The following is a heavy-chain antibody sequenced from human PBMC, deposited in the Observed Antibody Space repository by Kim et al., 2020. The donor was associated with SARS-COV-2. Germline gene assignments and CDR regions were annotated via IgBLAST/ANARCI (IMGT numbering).Heavy chain of an antibody. CDR2: IYYSGST. V-gene: IGHV4-31*03. J-gene: IGHJ5*02. CDR1: GGSISSGGYY. D-gene: IGHD2-2*02. Sequence: SETLSLTCTASGGSISSGGYYWSWIRQHPGKGLEWIGYIYYSGSTYYNPSLKSRVTTSVDTSKNQFSLKLSSVTAADTAVYYCARGWVVPAAIPGHWFDPWGQGTLVTVSS. CDR3: ARGWVVPAAIPGHWFDP.